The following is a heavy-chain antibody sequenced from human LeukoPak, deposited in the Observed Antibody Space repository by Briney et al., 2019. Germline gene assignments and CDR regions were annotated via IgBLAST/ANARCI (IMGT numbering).Heavy chain of an antibody. CDR1: GGSISSYY. CDR2: IYYSGTT. Sequence: SETLSLTCTVSGGSISSYYWSWIRQPPGKALEWIGYIYYSGTTNYNPSLKSRVAMSVDTSKNQFSLKLNSTTAADTAVYYCARHGTVAGPFQHWGQGTLVAVSS. V-gene: IGHV4-59*08. D-gene: IGHD2-8*02. J-gene: IGHJ1*01. CDR3: ARHGTVAGPFQH.